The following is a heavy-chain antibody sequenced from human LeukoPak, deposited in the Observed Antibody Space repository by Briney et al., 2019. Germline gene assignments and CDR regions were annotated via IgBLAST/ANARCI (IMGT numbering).Heavy chain of an antibody. V-gene: IGHV3-9*02. CDR1: TFRSDDYV. J-gene: IGHJ6*02. D-gene: IGHD3-10*01. CDR3: GKDSRGSGRRYSGMDL. CDR2: TIWNSGST. Sequence: GGSLTLSCVPSTFRSDDYVMRWVRQPQGECREWVSGTIWNSGSTGYTDSVKGRFTTSRDNAKSFLYLQMDSLRAEDTALYYCGKDSRGSGRRYSGMDLWRQGTTVTVSS.